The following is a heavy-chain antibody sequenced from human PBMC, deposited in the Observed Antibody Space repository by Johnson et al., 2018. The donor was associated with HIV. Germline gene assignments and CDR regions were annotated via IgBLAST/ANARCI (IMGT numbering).Heavy chain of an antibody. V-gene: IGHV3-30*04. CDR2: ISYDGSNN. CDR1: GFTFSSYA. J-gene: IGHJ3*02. Sequence: QVQLVESGGGVVQPGRSLRLSCAASGFTFSSYAMHWVRQAPGKGLEWVAVISYDGSNNYYADSVKGRFTISRDNSKNTLYLQMNSLRAEDTAVYYCAKDKDAFDIWGQGTMVTVSS. CDR3: AKDKDAFDI.